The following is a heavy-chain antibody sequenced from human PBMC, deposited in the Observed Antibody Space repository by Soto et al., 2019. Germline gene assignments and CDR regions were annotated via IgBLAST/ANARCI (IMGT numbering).Heavy chain of an antibody. CDR3: ARVVGGGGWSDAFDI. J-gene: IGHJ3*02. V-gene: IGHV1-69*17. D-gene: IGHD2-15*01. CDR2: IIPIFGIA. CDR1: GGTFSSYA. Sequence: QVQLVQSGAEVKKPGSSVKVSCKASGGTFSSYAISWVRQAPGQGLEWMGGIIPIFGIANYAQKFQGRVTITADKSTSTAYMELSSLRSEVTALYYCARVVGGGGWSDAFDIWGQGTMVTVSS.